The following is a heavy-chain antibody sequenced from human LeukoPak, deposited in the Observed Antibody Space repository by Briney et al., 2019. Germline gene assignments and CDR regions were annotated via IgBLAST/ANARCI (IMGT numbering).Heavy chain of an antibody. D-gene: IGHD3-10*01. CDR2: IYYSGST. CDR1: GGSISSSSYY. CDR3: ARWPGLDPGSYYFDY. V-gene: IGHV4-39*01. J-gene: IGHJ4*02. Sequence: SETLSLTCTVSGGSISSSSYYWGWIRQPPGKGLEWIGSIYYSGSTYYNPSLKSRVTISVDTSKNQFSLKLSSVTAADTAVYYCARWPGLDPGSYYFDYWGQGTLVTVSS.